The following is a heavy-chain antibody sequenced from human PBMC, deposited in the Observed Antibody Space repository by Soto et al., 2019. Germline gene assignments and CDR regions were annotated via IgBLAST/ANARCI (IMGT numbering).Heavy chain of an antibody. J-gene: IGHJ4*02. Sequence: QVQLVESGGGVVQPGRSLRLSCAASGFTFSSYAMNWVRQAPGKGLEWVALISYDGSNKYYADSVKGRFTISRDSSKNTLYLQMNSLRAADTAVYYCGRCSSTSCHLGSDYRGQGTLVTVSS. CDR1: GFTFSSYA. CDR2: ISYDGSNK. V-gene: IGHV3-30-3*01. CDR3: GRCSSTSCHLGSDY. D-gene: IGHD2-2*01.